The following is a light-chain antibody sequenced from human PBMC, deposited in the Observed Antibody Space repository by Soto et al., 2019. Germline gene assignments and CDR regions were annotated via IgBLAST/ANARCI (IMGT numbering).Light chain of an antibody. J-gene: IGKJ4*01. Sequence: EIVLTQSPATLSLSPGERATLSCRASQSVSTHLAWFQQKPGQAPRLLIYGTSNRATGIPARFSGSGSGTDFTLPIRSLEPEDFAVYSCQQRRDWPMTFGGGTKVDIK. V-gene: IGKV3-11*01. CDR1: QSVSTH. CDR2: GTS. CDR3: QQRRDWPMT.